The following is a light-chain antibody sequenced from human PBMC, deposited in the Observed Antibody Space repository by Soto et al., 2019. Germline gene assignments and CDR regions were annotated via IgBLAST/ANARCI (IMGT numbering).Light chain of an antibody. CDR1: SSDVGGYNY. CDR2: DVS. V-gene: IGLV2-14*01. Sequence: QSALTQPASVSGSPGQSITISCTGTSSDVGGYNYVSWYQQHPGKAPTLMIYDVSNRPSGVSNRFSCSKSGNTASLTISGLQAEDQSDYYCSSYTSSSTLVFGTGTKLTVL. CDR3: SSYTSSSTLV. J-gene: IGLJ1*01.